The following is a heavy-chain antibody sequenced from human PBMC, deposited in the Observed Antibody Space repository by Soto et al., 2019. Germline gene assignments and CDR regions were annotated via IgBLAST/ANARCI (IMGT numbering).Heavy chain of an antibody. V-gene: IGHV4-34*01. J-gene: IGHJ3*02. CDR2: INHSGST. CDR3: ARPLRYFDWLGRIHAFDI. CDR1: GGSFSGYY. D-gene: IGHD3-9*01. Sequence: SETLSLTCAVYGGSFSGYYWSWIHQPPGKGLEWIGEINHSGSTNYNPSLKSRVTISVDTSKNQFSLKLSSVTAADTAVYYCARPLRYFDWLGRIHAFDIWGQGTMVTVSS.